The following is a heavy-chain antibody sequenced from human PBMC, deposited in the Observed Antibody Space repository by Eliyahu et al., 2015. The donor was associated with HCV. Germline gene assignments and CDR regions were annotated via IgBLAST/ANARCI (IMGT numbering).Heavy chain of an antibody. D-gene: IGHD4-11*01. J-gene: IGHJ4*02. V-gene: IGHV1-2*02. CDR2: INPNNGDT. CDR3: ARDYSNYEWDY. CDR1: GYTFPDYY. Sequence: QLQLVQSGAELKKPGASVKVSCKASGYTFPDYYMNWVRQAPGQGLEWMGWINPNNGDTRYSQNFQGRVTMTRDTSISTAYMELTSLRSDDTAVYYCARDYSNYEWDYWGQGTLVTVSX.